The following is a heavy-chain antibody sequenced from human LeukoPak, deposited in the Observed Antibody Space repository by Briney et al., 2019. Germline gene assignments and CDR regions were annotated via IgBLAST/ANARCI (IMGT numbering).Heavy chain of an antibody. CDR1: EFSVGSNY. D-gene: IGHD1-14*01. CDR2: IYSGGST. J-gene: IGHJ4*02. Sequence: GGSLRLSCAASEFSVGSNYMTWVRQAPGKGLEWVSLIYSGGSTYYADSVKGRFTISRDNSKNTLYLQMNSLRAEDTAVYYCAKTRGYYFDYWGQGTLVTVSS. V-gene: IGHV3-66*01. CDR3: AKTRGYYFDY.